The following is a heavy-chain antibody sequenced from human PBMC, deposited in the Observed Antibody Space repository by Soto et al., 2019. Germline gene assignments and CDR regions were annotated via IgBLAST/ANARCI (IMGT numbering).Heavy chain of an antibody. V-gene: IGHV4-39*07. J-gene: IGHJ6*03. D-gene: IGHD6-13*01. CDR2: IYYSGST. CDR3: ARGGQAAADDYYYMDV. Sequence: SETLSLTCTVSGGSISSSSYYWGWIRQPPGKGLEWIGSIYYSGSTYYNPSLKSRVTISVDTSKNQFSLKLSSVTAADTAVYYCARGGQAAADDYYYMDVWGKGTTVTVSS. CDR1: GGSISSSSYY.